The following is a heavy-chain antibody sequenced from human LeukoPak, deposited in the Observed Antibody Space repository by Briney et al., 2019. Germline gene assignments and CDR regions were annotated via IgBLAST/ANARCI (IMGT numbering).Heavy chain of an antibody. CDR1: GFTFSSYS. V-gene: IGHV3-48*01. Sequence: GRSLRLSCAASGFTFSSYSMNWVRPPPGKGLGWVSYITSRDSNINYTDSVKGRFTIARENAKNSLYLQLNSLRAEDTAVYYCARDTYGSGSYYNAPLDYWGQGTLVTVSS. CDR3: ARDTYGSGSYYNAPLDY. CDR2: ITSRDSNI. J-gene: IGHJ4*02. D-gene: IGHD3-10*01.